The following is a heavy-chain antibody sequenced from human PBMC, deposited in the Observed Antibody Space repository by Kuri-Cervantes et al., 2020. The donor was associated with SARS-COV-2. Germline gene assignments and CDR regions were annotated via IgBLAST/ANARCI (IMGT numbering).Heavy chain of an antibody. V-gene: IGHV3-74*01. Sequence: GESPKISGAASGFTFSSYWIHWVRQAPGKGLVWVSRINSDGSSTSYADSVKVRLTISRDNAKNTLYLQMNSLRAEDTAVYYGARAYSSSYVLYFDYWGQGTLVTVSS. D-gene: IGHD6-13*01. CDR3: ARAYSSSYVLYFDY. CDR1: GFTFSSYW. J-gene: IGHJ4*02. CDR2: INSDGSST.